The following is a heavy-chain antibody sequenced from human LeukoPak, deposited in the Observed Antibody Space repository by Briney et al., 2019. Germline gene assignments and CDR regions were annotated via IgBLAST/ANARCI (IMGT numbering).Heavy chain of an antibody. Sequence: SGTPSLTCAVSGGSISSSNWWSWVRQPPGKGLEWIGEIYHSGSTNYNPSLKSRVTISVDTSKNQFSLKLSSVTAADTAVYYCARHRRNYDYVWGSYRQKDDYWGQGTLVTVSS. V-gene: IGHV4-4*02. CDR3: ARHRRNYDYVWGSYRQKDDY. D-gene: IGHD3-16*02. CDR2: IYHSGST. J-gene: IGHJ4*02. CDR1: GGSISSSNW.